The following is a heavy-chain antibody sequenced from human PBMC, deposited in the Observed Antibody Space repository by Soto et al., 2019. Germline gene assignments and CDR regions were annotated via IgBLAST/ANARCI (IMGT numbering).Heavy chain of an antibody. CDR3: ARVFSSGSGWMYYFDF. Sequence: QVQLQESGPGLVKPSETLSLTCTVSSDSIAGENWWSWVRQPPGMGLEWIGEIFHTGGTNYNPSLKGRVTMEVDKSKNQFSLKLISANAADTAVYYCARVFSSGSGWMYYFDFWGQGTLVSVSS. V-gene: IGHV4-4*02. CDR2: IFHTGGT. CDR1: SDSIAGENW. J-gene: IGHJ4*02. D-gene: IGHD6-25*01.